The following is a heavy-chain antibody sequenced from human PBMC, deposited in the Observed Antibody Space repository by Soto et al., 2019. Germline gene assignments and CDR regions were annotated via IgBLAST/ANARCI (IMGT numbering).Heavy chain of an antibody. V-gene: IGHV3-74*01. CDR2: INSDGSST. CDR3: ARDTIGYYYDNSGYNDY. J-gene: IGHJ4*02. CDR1: GLTLSKYW. Sequence: PWGSLRLSCAASGLTLSKYWMHSVRQCPETCLVWVSRINSDGSSTSYADSLKGRFNISTDNAKNTLYLQMKSLRDEDTAVYYCARDTIGYYYDNSGYNDYWGQGTLDSVSS. D-gene: IGHD3-22*01.